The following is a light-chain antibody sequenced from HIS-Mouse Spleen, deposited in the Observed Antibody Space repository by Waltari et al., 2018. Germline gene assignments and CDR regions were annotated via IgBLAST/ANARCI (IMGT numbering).Light chain of an antibody. CDR2: DVR. CDR1: SRDVGCYNY. V-gene: IGLV2-11*01. CDR3: CSYAGSYTGV. Sequence: QSALTQPRSVSGSPGQSVTISCTGTSRDVGCYNYVSWYQQHPGKAPKLMIYDVRKRPSGVPDRFSGSKSGNTASLTISGLQAEDEADYYCCSYAGSYTGVFGTGTKVTVL. J-gene: IGLJ1*01.